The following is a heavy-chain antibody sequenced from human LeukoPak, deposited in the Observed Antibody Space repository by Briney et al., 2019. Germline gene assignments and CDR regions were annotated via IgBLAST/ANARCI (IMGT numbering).Heavy chain of an antibody. J-gene: IGHJ5*02. CDR2: INHSGST. V-gene: IGHV4-34*01. CDR3: ARVYGSYRAGWFDP. D-gene: IGHD1-26*01. CDR1: GGSFSGYY. Sequence: SETLSLTCAVYGGSFSGYYWSWIRQTPGKGLEWIGEINHSGSTNYNPSLKSRVTISVDTSKNQFSLKLSSVTAADTAVYYCARVYGSYRAGWFDPWGQGTLVTVSS.